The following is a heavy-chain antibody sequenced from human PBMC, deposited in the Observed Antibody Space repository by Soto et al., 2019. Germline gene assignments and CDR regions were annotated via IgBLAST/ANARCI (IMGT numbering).Heavy chain of an antibody. J-gene: IGHJ4*02. CDR1: GFTFTSSA. V-gene: IGHV1-46*01. Sequence: GASVKVSCKASGFTFTSSAVQWVRQARGQRLEWMGIINPSTGSTVYAQKFQDRVTMTRDTSTSTVYMGLSSLRSEDTAVYYCARDPSDSSGYYYDYWGQGTLVTVSS. CDR2: INPSTGST. D-gene: IGHD3-22*01. CDR3: ARDPSDSSGYYYDY.